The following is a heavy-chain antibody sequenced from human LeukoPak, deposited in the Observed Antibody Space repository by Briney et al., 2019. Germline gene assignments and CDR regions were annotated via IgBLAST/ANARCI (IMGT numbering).Heavy chain of an antibody. CDR2: INPNSGGT. V-gene: IGHV1-2*02. CDR3: ARDTPYGDYVGSLFDY. CDR1: GYTFTGYY. D-gene: IGHD4-17*01. Sequence: GASVKVSCKAPGYTFTGYYMHWVRQAPGQGLEWMGWINPNSGGTNYAQKFQGRVTMTRDTSISTAYMELSRLRFDDTAVYYCARDTPYGDYVGSLFDYWGQGTLVTVSS. J-gene: IGHJ4*02.